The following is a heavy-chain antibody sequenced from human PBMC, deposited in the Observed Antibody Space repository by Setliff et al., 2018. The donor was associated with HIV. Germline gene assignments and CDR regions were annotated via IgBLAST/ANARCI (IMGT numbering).Heavy chain of an antibody. J-gene: IGHJ2*01. Sequence: ASVKVSCKASGGTFSNYAINWVRQAPGQGLEWMGGIIPIFGSTTYAQKFQDRATITADESKDTVEMELSSLTSEDTAVYYCARDDHYYDMGSILSDWFFDLWDRGTLVTVSS. CDR3: ARDDHYYDMGSILSDWFFDL. CDR2: IIPIFGST. D-gene: IGHD3-22*01. V-gene: IGHV1-69*13. CDR1: GGTFSNYA.